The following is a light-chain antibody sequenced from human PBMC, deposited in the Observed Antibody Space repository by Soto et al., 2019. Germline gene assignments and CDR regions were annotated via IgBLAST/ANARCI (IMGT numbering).Light chain of an antibody. CDR3: SSYTSTDTLVV. CDR2: EVE. V-gene: IGLV2-14*01. J-gene: IGLJ2*01. Sequence: QSALTQPASVSASPGQSITISCTGTSSDIGDYNYVSWYQQHPGEAPKLIIYEVENRPSGISDRFSGSKSGNTASLTISGLQTEAEADYFCSSYTSTDTLVVFGGGTKVTVL. CDR1: SSDIGDYNY.